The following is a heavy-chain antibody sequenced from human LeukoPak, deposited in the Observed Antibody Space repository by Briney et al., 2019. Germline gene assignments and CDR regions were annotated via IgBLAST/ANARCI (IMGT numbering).Heavy chain of an antibody. J-gene: IGHJ4*02. Sequence: GGSLRLSCAASGFTFDDYAMHWVRQAPGKGLEWVSGISWNSGSIGYADSVKGRFTISRDIAKNTLYLQMNSLRAEDTAVYYCARAQMGAPTDYWGQGTLVTVSS. CDR2: ISWNSGSI. D-gene: IGHD1-26*01. CDR1: GFTFDDYA. V-gene: IGHV3-9*01. CDR3: ARAQMGAPTDY.